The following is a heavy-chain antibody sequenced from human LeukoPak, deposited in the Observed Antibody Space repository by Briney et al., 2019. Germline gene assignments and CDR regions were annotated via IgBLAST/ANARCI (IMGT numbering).Heavy chain of an antibody. CDR3: ARGRGSSARLGYYYYYIDV. Sequence: ASVKVSCKASGYTFTSHGIHWVRQAPGQGLEWMGWINTNTGNPTYAQGFTGRFVFSLETSVSPSYLQISSLKAEDTAVYYCARGRGSSARLGYYYYYIDVWGKGTTVTVSS. V-gene: IGHV7-4-1*02. CDR1: GYTFTSHG. J-gene: IGHJ6*03. D-gene: IGHD1-26*01. CDR2: INTNTGNP.